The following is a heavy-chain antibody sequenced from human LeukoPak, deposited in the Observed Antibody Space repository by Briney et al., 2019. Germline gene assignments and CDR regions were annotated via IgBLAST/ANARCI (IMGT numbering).Heavy chain of an antibody. Sequence: PSETLSLTCTVSGGSISSSSYYWGWICQPPGKGLEWIGSIYYSGSTYYNPSLKSRVTISVDTSKNQFSLKLSSVTAADTAVYYCARANDIVVVPAAINWFDPWGQGTLVTVSS. V-gene: IGHV4-39*01. CDR1: GGSISSSSYY. D-gene: IGHD2-2*02. J-gene: IGHJ5*02. CDR2: IYYSGST. CDR3: ARANDIVVVPAAINWFDP.